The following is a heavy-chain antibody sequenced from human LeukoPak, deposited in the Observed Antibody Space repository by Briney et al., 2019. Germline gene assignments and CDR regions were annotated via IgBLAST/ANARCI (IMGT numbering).Heavy chain of an antibody. CDR2: MNLNSGGT. D-gene: IGHD3-10*01. Sequence: WASVKVSCKASGYPFTGYYMHWVRQAPGQGLEWMGWMNLNSGGTNYAQKFQGRVTMTRDTSISTAYMELTRLTSDDTAVYYCASSITMVRGVIMGFDYWGQGTLVTVSS. V-gene: IGHV1-2*02. J-gene: IGHJ4*02. CDR3: ASSITMVRGVIMGFDY. CDR1: GYPFTGYY.